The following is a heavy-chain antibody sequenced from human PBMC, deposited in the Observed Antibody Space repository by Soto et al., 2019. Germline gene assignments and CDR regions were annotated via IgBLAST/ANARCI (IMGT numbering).Heavy chain of an antibody. CDR3: ARLGGYYQSLDP. CDR2: IYYSGSA. D-gene: IGHD3-22*01. J-gene: IGHJ5*02. V-gene: IGHV4-39*01. CDR1: GGSISSSDYY. Sequence: LSLTCTVSGGSISSSDYYWGWIRQPPGKGLEWIGNIYYSGSASYNPSLKSRVTISVDTSKNQVSLKLSSVTAADTAVYYCARLGGYYQSLDPVGQCTLVTVSS.